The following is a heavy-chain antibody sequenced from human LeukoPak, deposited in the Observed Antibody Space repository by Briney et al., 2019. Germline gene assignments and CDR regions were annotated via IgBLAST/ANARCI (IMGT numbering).Heavy chain of an antibody. CDR1: GYTFTSYG. J-gene: IGHJ5*02. CDR3: ARVPDYYGSGSWWFDP. Sequence: GASVKVSCKASGYTFTSYGISWVRQAPGQGLGWMGWISAYNGNTNYAQKLQGRVTMTTDTSTSTAYMELRSLRSDDTAVYYCARVPDYYGSGSWWFDPWGQGTLVTVPS. V-gene: IGHV1-18*01. CDR2: ISAYNGNT. D-gene: IGHD3-10*01.